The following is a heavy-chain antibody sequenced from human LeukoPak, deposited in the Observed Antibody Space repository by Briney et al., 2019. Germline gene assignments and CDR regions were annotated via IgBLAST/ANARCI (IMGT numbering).Heavy chain of an antibody. CDR1: GYTFTSYG. Sequence: ASVTVSCKASGYTFTSYGISWVRQAPGQGLEWMGWISAYNGNTNYAQKLQGRVTMTTDTSTSTAYMELRSLRSDDTAVYYCARDPEDIVVVPAAISNWFDPWGQGTLVTVSS. CDR2: ISAYNGNT. CDR3: ARDPEDIVVVPAAISNWFDP. J-gene: IGHJ5*02. D-gene: IGHD2-2*01. V-gene: IGHV1-18*01.